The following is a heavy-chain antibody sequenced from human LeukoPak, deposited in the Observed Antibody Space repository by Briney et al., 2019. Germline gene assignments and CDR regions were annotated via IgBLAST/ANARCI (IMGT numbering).Heavy chain of an antibody. CDR3: ASMGSAAFDI. CDR1: GYIFTGHW. V-gene: IGHV5-51*01. Sequence: GGSLDISFQGPGYIFTGHWIGWVRQMPGKGLEWMGIIYPGDSDTRYSPSFQGQVTISADKSISTAYLQWSTLKASDTAMYYCASMGSAAFDIWGQGTVVSVSP. D-gene: IGHD3-16*01. CDR2: IYPGDSDT. J-gene: IGHJ3*02.